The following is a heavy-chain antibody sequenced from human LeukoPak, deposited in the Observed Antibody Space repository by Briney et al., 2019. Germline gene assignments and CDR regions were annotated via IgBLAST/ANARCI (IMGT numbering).Heavy chain of an antibody. D-gene: IGHD2-2*01. CDR2: FDPEDGET. CDR1: GYTLTELS. Sequence: ASVKVSCTVSGYTLTELSMHWVRQAPGKGLEWMGGFDPEDGETIYAQKFQGRVTMTEDTSTDTAYMELSSLRSEDTAVYYCARAPGIVVVPAARRRNYYYYGMDVWGQGTTVTVSS. CDR3: ARAPGIVVVPAARRRNYYYYGMDV. V-gene: IGHV1-24*01. J-gene: IGHJ6*02.